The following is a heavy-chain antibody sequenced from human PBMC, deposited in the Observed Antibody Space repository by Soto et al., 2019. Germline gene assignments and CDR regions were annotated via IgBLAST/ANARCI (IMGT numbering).Heavy chain of an antibody. D-gene: IGHD1-26*01. V-gene: IGHV4-30-4*01. Sequence: PSETLSLTCTVSGGSISSGDYYWSWIRQPPGKGLEWIGYIYYSGSTYYNPSLKSRVTISVDTSKNQFSLKLSSVTAADTAVYYCARTKVGATAWVAFDIWGQGTMVTVSS. J-gene: IGHJ3*02. CDR2: IYYSGST. CDR3: ARTKVGATAWVAFDI. CDR1: GGSISSGDYY.